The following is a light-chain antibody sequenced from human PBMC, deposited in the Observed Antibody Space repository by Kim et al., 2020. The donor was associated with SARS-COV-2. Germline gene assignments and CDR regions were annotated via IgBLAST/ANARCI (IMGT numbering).Light chain of an antibody. CDR1: QSVSDS. V-gene: IGKV3-11*01. J-gene: IGKJ2*01. CDR3: QQRSNWPT. CDR2: EVS. Sequence: SLSPGERATLACRASQSVSDSLAWYQHKPGQAPRLLFYEVSHPATGIPARFSGSGSGTDFTLSINSLEPEYFAVYYCQQRSNWPTFGQGTKLEI.